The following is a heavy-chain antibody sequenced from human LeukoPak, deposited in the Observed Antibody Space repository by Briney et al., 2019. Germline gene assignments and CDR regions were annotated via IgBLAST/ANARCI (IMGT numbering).Heavy chain of an antibody. V-gene: IGHV4-38-2*01. CDR1: GYSISRGYY. D-gene: IGHD3-10*01. Sequence: SVTLSLPCGVSGYSISRGYYWAWIRQPPGTGLECIGTIYHTGSTYYTPSLGSRLSISVDTSKNEFSLNLNSVTAADTAVYYCARAGWIITSGIDYWGQGALVTVSS. CDR2: IYHTGST. J-gene: IGHJ4*02. CDR3: ARAGWIITSGIDY.